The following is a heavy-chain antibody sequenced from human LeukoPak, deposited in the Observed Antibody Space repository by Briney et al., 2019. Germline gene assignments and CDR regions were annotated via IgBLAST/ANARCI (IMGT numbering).Heavy chain of an antibody. V-gene: IGHV3-23*01. J-gene: IGHJ6*03. CDR1: GFTFSSYG. D-gene: IGHD3-10*01. Sequence: PGGSLRLSCAASGFTFSSYGMSWVRQAPGKGLEWVSAISGSGGSTYYADSVKGRFTISRDNSKNTLYLQMNSLRAEDTAVYYCAKDYYGSGSYYNFAYYYYYMDVWGKGTTVTISS. CDR2: ISGSGGST. CDR3: AKDYYGSGSYYNFAYYYYYMDV.